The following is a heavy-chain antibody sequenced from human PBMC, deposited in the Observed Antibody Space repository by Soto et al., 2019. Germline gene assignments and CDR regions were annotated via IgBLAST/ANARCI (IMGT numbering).Heavy chain of an antibody. D-gene: IGHD6-13*01. J-gene: IGHJ6*02. CDR3: TRLVSIAAAGTVYYGMDV. Sequence: EVQLVESGGGLVQPGGSLKLSCAASGFTFSGSAMHWVRQASGKGLERVGRIRSKANSYATAYAASVKGRFTISRDDSKNTAYLQMNSLKTEDTAVYYCTRLVSIAAAGTVYYGMDVWGQGTTVTVSS. CDR2: IRSKANSYAT. V-gene: IGHV3-73*02. CDR1: GFTFSGSA.